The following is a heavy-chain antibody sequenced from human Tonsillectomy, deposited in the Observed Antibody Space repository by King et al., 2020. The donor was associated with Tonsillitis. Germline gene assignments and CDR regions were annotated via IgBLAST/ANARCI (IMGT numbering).Heavy chain of an antibody. D-gene: IGHD3-9*01. CDR1: GFTFSNYW. CDR2: INSDGSST. J-gene: IGHJ4*02. CDR3: AREGYFEEFDY. V-gene: IGHV3-74*01. Sequence: VQLVESGGGLVQPGGSLRLSCAASGFTFSNYWMHWVRQAPGKGLVWVSRINSDGSSTSYADSVKGRFTNSRDNSTNTLYLQMKSLTAEDTAVYYCAREGYFEEFDYWGQGTLVTVSS.